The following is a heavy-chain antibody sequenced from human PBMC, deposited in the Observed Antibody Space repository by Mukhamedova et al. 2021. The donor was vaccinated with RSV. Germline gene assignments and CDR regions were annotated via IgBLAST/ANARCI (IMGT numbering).Heavy chain of an antibody. Sequence: GLEWIGRIRKKTNSYTTEYAASVKGRFTISRDDSKNSLYLQMNSLQTEDTAVYYCARVPPLTGYFDWLGQGTLVTVSS. CDR3: ARVPPLTGYFDW. D-gene: IGHD7-27*01. CDR2: IRKKTNSYTT. J-gene: IGHJ4*02. V-gene: IGHV3-72*01.